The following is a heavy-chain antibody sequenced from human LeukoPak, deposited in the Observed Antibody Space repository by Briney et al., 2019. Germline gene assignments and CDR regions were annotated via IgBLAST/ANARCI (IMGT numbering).Heavy chain of an antibody. J-gene: IGHJ4*02. CDR2: IHYSAAA. Sequence: PSETLSLTCLVSGGSISSSNYYWGWIRQSPGKGLEWIGNIHYSAAAYYNPSLRSRVTISVDTSKNQFSLRLTSVTAADTAVYYCARVAVYYDSSGHYDHWGQGTLVTVSS. CDR3: ARVAVYYDSSGHYDH. CDR1: GGSISSSNYY. V-gene: IGHV4-39*01. D-gene: IGHD3-22*01.